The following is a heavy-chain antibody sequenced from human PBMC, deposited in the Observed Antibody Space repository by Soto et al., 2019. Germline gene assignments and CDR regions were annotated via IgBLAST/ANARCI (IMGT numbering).Heavy chain of an antibody. D-gene: IGHD3-22*01. CDR2: IIPIFGTA. V-gene: IGHV1-69*06. CDR1: GGTFSSYA. Sequence: QVQLVQSGAEVKKPGSSVKVSCKASGGTFSSYAISWVRQAPGQGLEWMGGIIPIFGTANYAQKFQGRVTITADKSTSTAYMELSSLRSEDTAVYYRARYEDYYDSSGYYSHYYGMDVWGQGTTVTVSS. CDR3: ARYEDYYDSSGYYSHYYGMDV. J-gene: IGHJ6*02.